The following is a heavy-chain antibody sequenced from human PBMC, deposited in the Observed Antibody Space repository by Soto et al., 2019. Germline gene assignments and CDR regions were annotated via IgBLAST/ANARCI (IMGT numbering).Heavy chain of an antibody. V-gene: IGHV3-48*02. J-gene: IGHJ6*02. D-gene: IGHD2-15*01. CDR1: GFTLSNYA. CDR3: ARIKLVDFFFINVDVYDTDV. Sequence: PGGSLRLSCAASGFTLSNYAVNWVRQAPGKGLEWVSYISSDSRYIYHGDSVKGRFTISRDNARNSVYLQMNSLRDEDTAVYYCARIKLVDFFFINVDVYDTDVWGQGTPVTVSS. CDR2: ISSDSRYI.